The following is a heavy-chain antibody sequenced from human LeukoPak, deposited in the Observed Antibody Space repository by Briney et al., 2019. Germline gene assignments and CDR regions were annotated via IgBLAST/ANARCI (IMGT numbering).Heavy chain of an antibody. Sequence: SETLSLTCTVSGGSISSYYWSWIRQPPGKGLEWIGYIYYSGSTNYNPSLKSRVTISVDTSKNQFSLKLSSVTAADTAVYYCARFRSGYDLYYFDYWGQGTLVTVSS. CDR2: IYYSGST. J-gene: IGHJ4*02. CDR1: GGSISSYY. D-gene: IGHD5-12*01. CDR3: ARFRSGYDLYYFDY. V-gene: IGHV4-59*08.